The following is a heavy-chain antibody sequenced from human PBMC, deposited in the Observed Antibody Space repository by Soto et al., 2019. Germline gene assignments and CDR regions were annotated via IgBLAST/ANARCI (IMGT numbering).Heavy chain of an antibody. Sequence: SETLSLTCTVSGGSISSSDYYWSWIRQHPGKGLEWIGYIYYSGNTYYNPSLKSRLTISVDTSKNQFSLKLNSVTAADTAVYYCARGLSAATVVNCYFDYWGQGTLVTVSS. CDR3: ARGLSAATVVNCYFDY. CDR1: GGSISSSDYY. V-gene: IGHV4-31*03. J-gene: IGHJ4*02. D-gene: IGHD4-17*01. CDR2: IYYSGNT.